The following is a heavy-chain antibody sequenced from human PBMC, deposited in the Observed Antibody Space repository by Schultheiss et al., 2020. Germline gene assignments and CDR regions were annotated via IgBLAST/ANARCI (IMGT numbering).Heavy chain of an antibody. J-gene: IGHJ6*02. D-gene: IGHD6-19*01. V-gene: IGHV3-74*01. CDR2: INSDGSST. CDR1: GFTFSDYY. Sequence: GESLKISCAASGFTFSDYYMSWIRQAPGKGLVWVSRINSDGSSTSYADSVKGRFTISRDNAKNTLYLQMNSLRAEDTAVYYCARVGSSGWYGYYYYGMDVWGQGTTVTVSS. CDR3: ARVGSSGWYGYYYYGMDV.